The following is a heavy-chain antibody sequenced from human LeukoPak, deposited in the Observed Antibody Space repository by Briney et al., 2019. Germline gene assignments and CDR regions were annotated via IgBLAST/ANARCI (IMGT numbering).Heavy chain of an antibody. CDR1: GGSISRTTYY. CDR2: IYDSGST. CDR3: ARWLQLFDYGMDV. Sequence: PSETLSLTCTVSGGSISRTTYYWGWIRQPPGKGLEWIGSIYDSGSTYYNPSLKSRVTISLDTSKNHFSLKLSSVTAADTAVYYCARWLQLFDYGMDVWGQGTTVTVSS. V-gene: IGHV4-39*02. J-gene: IGHJ6*02. D-gene: IGHD5-24*01.